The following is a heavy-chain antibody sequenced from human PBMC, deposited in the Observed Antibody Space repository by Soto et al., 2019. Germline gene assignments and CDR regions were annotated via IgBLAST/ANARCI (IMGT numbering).Heavy chain of an antibody. J-gene: IGHJ5*02. D-gene: IGHD6-19*01. Sequence: WSLKISCSSSGFTLSSYAMHWVRQAPGKGLEYVSAISSNGGSTYYADSVKGRFTISRDNSKTTLYLQMSSLRDEDTAVYYCVKDRSRWEYSSGPNWFDPWGQGTLVTVSS. CDR3: VKDRSRWEYSSGPNWFDP. CDR1: GFTLSSYA. CDR2: ISSNGGST. V-gene: IGHV3-64D*06.